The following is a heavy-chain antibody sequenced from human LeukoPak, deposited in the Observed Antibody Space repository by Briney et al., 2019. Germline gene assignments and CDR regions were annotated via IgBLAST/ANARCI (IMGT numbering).Heavy chain of an antibody. J-gene: IGHJ5*02. D-gene: IGHD3-10*01. CDR3: LQYNSGST. CDR2: IKKDGSDT. Sequence: PGGSLRHSCAASGFTFSDYWMSRVRQAPGKGLEWVANIKKDGSDTYYVDSVKGRFTVSRDNAKNSLYLQMISLRADDTGVYYCLQYNSGSTWRQGSLVADSS. V-gene: IGHV3-7*01. CDR1: GFTFSDYW.